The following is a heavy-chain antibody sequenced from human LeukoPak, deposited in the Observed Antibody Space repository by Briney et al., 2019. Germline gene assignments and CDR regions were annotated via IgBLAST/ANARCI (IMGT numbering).Heavy chain of an antibody. J-gene: IGHJ4*02. CDR2: IYHSGST. CDR3: ARHTLEYYYDSSGYGFDY. D-gene: IGHD3-22*01. CDR1: GYSISSGYY. Sequence: SETLSLTCAVSGYSISSGYYWGWIRQPPGKGLEWIGSIYHSGSTYYNPSLKSRVTISVDTSKNQFSLKLSSVTAADTAVHYCARHTLEYYYDSSGYGFDYWGQGTLVTVSS. V-gene: IGHV4-38-2*01.